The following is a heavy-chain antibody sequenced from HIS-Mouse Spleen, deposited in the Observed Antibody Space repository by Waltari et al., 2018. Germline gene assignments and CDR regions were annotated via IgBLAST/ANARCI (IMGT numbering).Heavy chain of an antibody. J-gene: IGHJ4*02. V-gene: IGHV1-8*01. CDR2: MKPNSGNT. CDR3: ARVYYDFWSGYYY. D-gene: IGHD3-3*01. Sequence: QVQLVQSGAEVNKPGASVKVSCKASGYTFTSYDINWARKATGQGLEWMGWMKPNSGNTGDAQKFQGRVTMTRNTSISTAYMELSSLRSEDTAVYDCARVYYDFWSGYYYWGQGTLVTVSS. CDR1: GYTFTSYD.